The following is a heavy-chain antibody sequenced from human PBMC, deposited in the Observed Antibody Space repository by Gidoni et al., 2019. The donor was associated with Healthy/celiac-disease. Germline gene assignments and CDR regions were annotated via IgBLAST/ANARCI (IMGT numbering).Heavy chain of an antibody. CDR1: VGSISSYY. CDR3: AGGSSSYRVDP. CDR2: IYYSAST. D-gene: IGHD6-6*01. Sequence: QVQLQESGPGLVEPSETLSLTSTVPVGSISSYYWSWIRQPPGKRLEWTGYIYYSASTNYKPSLKSRVTISVDTSKNQFPLKLSSVTAADTAVYYCAGGSSSYRVDPWGQGTLVTVSS. V-gene: IGHV4-59*01. J-gene: IGHJ5*02.